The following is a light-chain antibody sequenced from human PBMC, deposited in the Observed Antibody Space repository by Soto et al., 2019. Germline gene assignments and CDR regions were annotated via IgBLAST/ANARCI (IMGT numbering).Light chain of an antibody. CDR2: SDN. CDR1: SSNIGSNY. J-gene: IGLJ3*02. Sequence: LTQPPSASGTPGQRVTISCSGSSSNIGSNYVYWYQQLPGMAPKLLIYSDNQRPSGVPDRFSGSKSGTSASLAISGLRSEDEADYYCAAWDDSLSALFGGGTKVTVL. CDR3: AAWDDSLSAL. V-gene: IGLV1-47*02.